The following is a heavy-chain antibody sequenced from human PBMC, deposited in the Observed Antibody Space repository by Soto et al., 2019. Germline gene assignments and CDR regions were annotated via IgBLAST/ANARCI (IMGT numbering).Heavy chain of an antibody. V-gene: IGHV1-18*01. CDR1: GYTFTSYG. CDR3: ARRGYCSSTSCSPHYYMDV. D-gene: IGHD2-2*01. Sequence: ASVKVSCKASGYTFTSYGISWVRQAPGQGLEWMGWISAYNGNTNYAQKLQGRVTMTTDTSTSTAYMELRSLRSDDTAVYYCARRGYCSSTSCSPHYYMDVWGKGTTVTVSS. CDR2: ISAYNGNT. J-gene: IGHJ6*03.